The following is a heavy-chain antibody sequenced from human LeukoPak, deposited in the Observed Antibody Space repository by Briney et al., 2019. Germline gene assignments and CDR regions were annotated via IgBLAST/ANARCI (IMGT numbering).Heavy chain of an antibody. CDR3: ARDMGWLALDY. J-gene: IGHJ4*02. V-gene: IGHV3-7*01. CDR2: IKEDGTEE. CDR1: GFTFSSSW. Sequence: GGSLRLSCAASGFTFSSSWMAWVRQAPGKGLEWVANIKEDGTEEYYADSLKGRLTISRDNAKNSLNLQMNSLRVEDTAVYYCARDMGWLALDYWGQGTLVTVSS. D-gene: IGHD6-19*01.